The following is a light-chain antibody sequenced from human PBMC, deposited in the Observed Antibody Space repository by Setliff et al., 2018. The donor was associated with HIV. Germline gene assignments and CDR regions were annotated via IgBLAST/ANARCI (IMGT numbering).Light chain of an antibody. V-gene: IGLV2-14*03. J-gene: IGLJ2*01. CDR2: DVN. CDR1: STDIAFHKS. Sequence: QSALTQPASVSASPGQSITISCTVRSTDIAFHKSVSWFQQPPGKAPKLIIFDVNSRPSGVSYRFSGSKSGNTASLDISGLQTEDEGDYYCSSFTSTSPVIFGGGTKVTVL. CDR3: SSFTSTSPVI.